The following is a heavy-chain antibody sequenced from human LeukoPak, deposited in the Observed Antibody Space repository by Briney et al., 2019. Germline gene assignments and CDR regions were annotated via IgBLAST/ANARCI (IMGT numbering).Heavy chain of an antibody. CDR2: IKKKTDGETT. J-gene: IGHJ4*02. CDR3: AAGTGTSDFDY. D-gene: IGHD1-1*01. Sequence: PGGSLRLSCAASGFTFSNAWMSWVRQAPGKGSEWVGRIKKKTDGETTDYAAPVKGRFTISRDDSKNTLYLEMNSLKSDDTAVYYCAAGTGTSDFDYWGQGTLVTVSS. V-gene: IGHV3-15*01. CDR1: GFTFSNAW.